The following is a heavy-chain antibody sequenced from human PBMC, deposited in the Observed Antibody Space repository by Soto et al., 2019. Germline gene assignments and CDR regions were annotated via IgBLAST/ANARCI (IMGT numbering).Heavy chain of an antibody. CDR1: GGSISSGGYY. CDR3: ARTDIVVVPAAKGHFYGLDV. Sequence: KPSETLSLTCTVSGGSISSGGYYWSWLRQHPGKGLEWIGYIYHSGSTYYNPSLESRVTISVDTSKNQFSLKLSSVTAADTAVYYCARTDIVVVPAAKGHFYGLDVWGQGTTVTVSS. J-gene: IGHJ6*02. CDR2: IYHSGST. V-gene: IGHV4-31*03. D-gene: IGHD2-2*01.